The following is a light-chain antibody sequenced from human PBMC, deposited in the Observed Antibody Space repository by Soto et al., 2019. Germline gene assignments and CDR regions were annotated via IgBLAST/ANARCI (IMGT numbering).Light chain of an antibody. V-gene: IGKV3-15*01. CDR3: QQYNNWPVT. CDR1: QSVSSS. Sequence: EIVLTQSPGTLSLSPGERAILSCRASQSVSSSFLAWYQQKPGQAPRLLIYGASTRATGIPARFSGSGSGTEFTLTISSLQSEDFAVYYCQQYNNWPVTFGQGTKVDIK. CDR2: GAS. J-gene: IGKJ1*01.